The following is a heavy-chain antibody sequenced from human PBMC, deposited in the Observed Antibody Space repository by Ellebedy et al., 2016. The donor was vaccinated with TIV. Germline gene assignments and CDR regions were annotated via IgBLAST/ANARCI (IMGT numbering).Heavy chain of an antibody. J-gene: IGHJ4*02. D-gene: IGHD4-17*01. CDR1: GYTFINYA. V-gene: IGHV1-3*01. CDR2: INPGNGNT. CDR3: ARGHFGDYVPGDY. Sequence: AASVKVSCKASGYTFINYAIHWVRQDPGQRLEWMGWINPGNGNTKYSQKFQGRVTITRDTSANTAYMELSSLRSDDTAEYYCARGHFGDYVPGDYWGQGTLVTVSS.